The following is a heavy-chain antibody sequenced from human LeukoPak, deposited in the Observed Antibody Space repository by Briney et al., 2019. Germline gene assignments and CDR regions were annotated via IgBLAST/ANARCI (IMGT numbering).Heavy chain of an antibody. J-gene: IGHJ4*02. CDR2: INHSGST. D-gene: IGHD6-6*01. CDR1: GASFSVYY. V-gene: IGHV4-34*01. Sequence: PSETLSLTCAVYGASFSVYYCSWIRHPPRRGRECIGEINHSGSTNSNPSLKRRVTISVDTSKNQFSLKLSPVTAADTAVYYCARGAQGVAAHFDYWGEGTLVTVSS. CDR3: ARGAQGVAAHFDY.